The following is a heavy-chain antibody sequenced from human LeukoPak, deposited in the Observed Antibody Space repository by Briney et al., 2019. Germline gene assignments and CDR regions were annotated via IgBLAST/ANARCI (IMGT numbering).Heavy chain of an antibody. V-gene: IGHV3-7*01. CDR3: ARDALAVAGNVRDDFDY. D-gene: IGHD6-19*01. J-gene: IGHJ4*02. CDR2: IKRDGSEK. CDR1: GFTFSSYW. Sequence: GGSLRLSCAASGFTFSSYWMSWVRQAPGKGLEWVANIKRDGSEKYYVDSVKGRFTISRDNAKNSLYLQMNSLRAEDTAVYYCARDALAVAGNVRDDFDYWGQGTLVTVSS.